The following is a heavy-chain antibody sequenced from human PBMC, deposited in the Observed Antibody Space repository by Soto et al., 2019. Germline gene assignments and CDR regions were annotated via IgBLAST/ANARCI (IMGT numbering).Heavy chain of an antibody. Sequence: SVKVSCKAFGGTYSSYAISWVRQAPGQGLEWMGGIIPLFGTTNYAPKFQGRVAITADERARTAYMDLSSLKSEDTAVYYCATNNRASYHFDYWGQGTLVTVSS. CDR2: IIPLFGTT. CDR3: ATNNRASYHFDY. J-gene: IGHJ4*02. V-gene: IGHV1-69*13. CDR1: GGTYSSYA. D-gene: IGHD3-16*02.